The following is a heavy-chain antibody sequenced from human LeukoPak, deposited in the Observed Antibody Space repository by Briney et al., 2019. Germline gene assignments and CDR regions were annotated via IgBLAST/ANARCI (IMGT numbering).Heavy chain of an antibody. D-gene: IGHD6-19*01. CDR3: ARGPKQWLPRTGAFDI. CDR2: INHSGST. Sequence: PSETLSLTCAVYGGSFSGYYWSWIRQPPGKGLEWIGEINHSGSTNYNPSLKSRVTISVDTSKNQFSLKLSSVTAADTAVYYCARGPKQWLPRTGAFDIWGQGTMVTVSS. CDR1: GGSFSGYY. V-gene: IGHV4-34*01. J-gene: IGHJ3*02.